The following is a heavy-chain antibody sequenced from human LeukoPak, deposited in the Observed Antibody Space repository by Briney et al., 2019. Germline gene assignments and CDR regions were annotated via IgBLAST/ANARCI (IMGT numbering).Heavy chain of an antibody. D-gene: IGHD6-19*01. J-gene: IGHJ6*02. CDR2: IRGDGRAT. CDR3: AREYSSGWYEYGMDV. Sequence: GGSMRLSCAASGFIFTDYWMHWVRQAPGKELVWVARIRGDGRATTYADSVKGRFTISRDNAMNTVFLQMKSLRADDTAVYYCAREYSSGWYEYGMDVWGQGTTVTVSS. CDR1: GFIFTDYW. V-gene: IGHV3-74*03.